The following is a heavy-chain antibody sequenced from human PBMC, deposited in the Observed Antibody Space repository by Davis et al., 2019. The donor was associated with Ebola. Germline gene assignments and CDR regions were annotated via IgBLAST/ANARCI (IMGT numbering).Heavy chain of an antibody. CDR3: ARGGALGNWFDP. V-gene: IGHV4-59*12. Sequence: SETLSLTCTVSGGSISSYYWSWIRQPPGKGLEWIGYIYYSGSTNYNPSLKSRVTISVDRSKNQFSLKLSSVTAADTAVYYCARGGALGNWFDPWGQGTLVTVSS. CDR1: GGSISSYY. J-gene: IGHJ5*02. D-gene: IGHD7-27*01. CDR2: IYYSGST.